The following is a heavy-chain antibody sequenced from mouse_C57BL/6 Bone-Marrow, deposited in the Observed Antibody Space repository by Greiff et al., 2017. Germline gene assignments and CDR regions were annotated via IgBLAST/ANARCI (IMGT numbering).Heavy chain of an antibody. V-gene: IGHV5-4*01. CDR2: ISDGGSYT. Sequence: EVQWVESGGGLVKPGGSLKLSCAASGFTFSSYAMSWVRQTPEKRLEWVATISDGGSYTYYPDNVKGRFTISRDNAKNNLYLQMSHLKSEDTAMYYCARDPNYYGSSAYWRFDVWGTGTTVTVSS. CDR3: ARDPNYYGSSAYWRFDV. J-gene: IGHJ1*03. D-gene: IGHD1-1*01. CDR1: GFTFSSYA.